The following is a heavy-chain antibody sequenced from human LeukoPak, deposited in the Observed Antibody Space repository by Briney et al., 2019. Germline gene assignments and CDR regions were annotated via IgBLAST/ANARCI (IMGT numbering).Heavy chain of an antibody. V-gene: IGHV1-2*02. CDR3: AVDISSGWSFDY. D-gene: IGHD6-19*01. Sequence: ASVKVSCKASGGTFSSYAISWVRQAPGQGLEWMGWINPNSGGTNYEQNFQGRVTMTRDTSISTAYMELSRLRSDDTAVYYCAVDISSGWSFDYWGQGTLVPVSS. CDR2: INPNSGGT. CDR1: GGTFSSYA. J-gene: IGHJ4*02.